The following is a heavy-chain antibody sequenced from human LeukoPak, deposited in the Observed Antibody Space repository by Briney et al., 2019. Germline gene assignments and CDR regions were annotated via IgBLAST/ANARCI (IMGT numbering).Heavy chain of an antibody. CDR1: GGSFSVYY. CDR2: INHSGST. J-gene: IGHJ4*02. D-gene: IGHD6-13*01. Sequence: PSETLSLTCAVYGGSFSVYYWSWIRQPPGRGLEWIGEINHSGSTNYNPSLKSRVTISVDTSKNQFSLKLSSVTAADTAVYYCARVDVGSSSWEALDYWGQGTLVTVSS. V-gene: IGHV4-34*01. CDR3: ARVDVGSSSWEALDY.